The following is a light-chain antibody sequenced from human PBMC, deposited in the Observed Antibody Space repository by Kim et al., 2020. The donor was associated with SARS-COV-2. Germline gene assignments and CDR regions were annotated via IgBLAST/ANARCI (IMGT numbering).Light chain of an antibody. CDR3: YSAADNNVV. CDR2: KDS. CDR1: VLAKKY. J-gene: IGLJ2*01. Sequence: VAPGQTARITCSGDVLAKKYARWFQQKPGPAPVLVIYKDSERPSGIPERFSGSSSGTTVTLTISGAQVEDEADYYCYSAADNNVVFGGGTQLTVL. V-gene: IGLV3-27*01.